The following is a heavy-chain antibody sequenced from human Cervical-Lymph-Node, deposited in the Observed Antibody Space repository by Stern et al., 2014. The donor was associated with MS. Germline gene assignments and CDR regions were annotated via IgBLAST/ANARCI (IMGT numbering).Heavy chain of an antibody. CDR1: GASFTDNY. D-gene: IGHD1-1*01. CDR2: INHSGKT. V-gene: IGHV4-34*01. J-gene: IGHJ3*01. CDR3: ARERKVERSARVFVSFDV. Sequence: QVQLQQWGAGLLRPSETLSLTCAVHGASFTDNYWSWIRQTPGKGLEWIGEINHSGKTHHNPSLMSRVPLSLDTSKNQFPLKLNSVTAADTAVYYCARERKVERSARVFVSFDVWGQGTLLTVSS.